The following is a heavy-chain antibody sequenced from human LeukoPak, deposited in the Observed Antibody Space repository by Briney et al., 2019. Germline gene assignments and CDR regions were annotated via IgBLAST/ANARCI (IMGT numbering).Heavy chain of an antibody. V-gene: IGHV1-2*02. CDR3: ARISGMYDAFDI. Sequence: ASVKVSCKASGYTFTGYYMHWVRQAPGQGLEWMGWINPNSGGTNYAQKFQGRVTMTRDTSIGTAYMELSRLRSDDTAVYYCARISGMYDAFDIWGQGTMVTVSS. J-gene: IGHJ3*02. CDR2: INPNSGGT. CDR1: GYTFTGYY. D-gene: IGHD2/OR15-2a*01.